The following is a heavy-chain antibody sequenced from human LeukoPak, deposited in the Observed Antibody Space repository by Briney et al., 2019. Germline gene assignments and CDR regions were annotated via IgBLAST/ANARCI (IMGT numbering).Heavy chain of an antibody. Sequence: SVKVSCKASGYTFTSYGISWVRQAPGQGLEWMGGISPFFGTANYAQKFQGRVTITADESTSTACMELSSLRSEDTAVYYCASGTIFGVVRLQYNFDYWGQGTLVTVSS. J-gene: IGHJ4*02. CDR2: ISPFFGTA. CDR3: ASGTIFGVVRLQYNFDY. CDR1: GYTFTSYG. V-gene: IGHV1-69*13. D-gene: IGHD3-3*01.